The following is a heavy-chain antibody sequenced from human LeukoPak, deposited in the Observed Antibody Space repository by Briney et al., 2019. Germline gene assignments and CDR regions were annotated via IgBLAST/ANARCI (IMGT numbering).Heavy chain of an antibody. Sequence: RSGGSLRLSCAASGFTFSSYGMHWVRQAPGKGLEWVAVISYDGSNKYYADSVKGRFTISRDNAKNSLYLQMNSLRAEDTAVYYCAREWGWNYGQAPIDYWGQEPWSPSPQ. CDR3: AREWGWNYGQAPIDY. V-gene: IGHV3-30*03. CDR1: GFTFSSYG. CDR2: ISYDGSNK. D-gene: IGHD1-7*01. J-gene: IGHJ4*01.